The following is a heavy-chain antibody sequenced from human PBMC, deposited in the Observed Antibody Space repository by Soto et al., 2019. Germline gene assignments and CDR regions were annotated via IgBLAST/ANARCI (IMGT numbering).Heavy chain of an antibody. J-gene: IGHJ3*02. V-gene: IGHV4-30-2*01. CDR1: GGSISSGGYS. CDR3: AKRYSGYDDDFDI. Sequence: SSETLSLTCAVSGGSISSGGYSWSWIRQPPGKGLEWIGYIYHSGSTYYNPSLKSRVTISVDRSKNQFSLKLSSVTAADTAVYYSAKRYSGYDDDFDIWGQGTTVTVSS. D-gene: IGHD5-12*01. CDR2: IYHSGST.